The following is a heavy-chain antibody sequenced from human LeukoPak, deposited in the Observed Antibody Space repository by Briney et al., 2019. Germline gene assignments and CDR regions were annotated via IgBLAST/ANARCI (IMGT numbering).Heavy chain of an antibody. CDR2: IYNSGST. CDR3: ARDGLQGSIL. Sequence: PSETLSLTCTVSGGSISGYYWSWIRQPPGKGLEWIGYIYNSGSTTYNPPLKSRVTISVDTSKSQFSLRLRSVTAVDTAVYYCARDGLQGSILWGQGTLVTVSS. J-gene: IGHJ4*02. D-gene: IGHD4-11*01. V-gene: IGHV4-59*01. CDR1: GGSISGYY.